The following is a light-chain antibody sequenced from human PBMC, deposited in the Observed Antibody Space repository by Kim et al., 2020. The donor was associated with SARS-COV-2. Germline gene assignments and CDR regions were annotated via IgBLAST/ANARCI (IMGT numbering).Light chain of an antibody. CDR2: RNC. Sequence: HTATLTGTENNTVDGNQGVAWLQRPRDHPPKRLSYRNCNLPSGISEGFSASRSGNTASLTFTGLQPEDEADYYCSAWNFTISAWVFCGGTKLT. CDR1: NTVDGNQG. J-gene: IGLJ3*02. V-gene: IGLV10-54*01. CDR3: SAWNFTISAWV.